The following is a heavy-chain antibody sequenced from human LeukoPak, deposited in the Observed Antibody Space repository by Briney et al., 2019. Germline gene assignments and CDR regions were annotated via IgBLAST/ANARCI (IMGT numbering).Heavy chain of an antibody. CDR3: AKKPPPMVRGVLNLYFDY. D-gene: IGHD3-10*01. CDR1: RFTFSSYA. CDR2: LTGSGDSA. Sequence: GGSLRLSCAASRFTFSSYAMIWVRQAPGKGLAWVSTLTGSGDSADYADSVKGPFTISRDNSKNTLSLQMSSLRAEDTAVYYCAKKPPPMVRGVLNLYFDYWGQGTLVTVSS. V-gene: IGHV3-23*01. J-gene: IGHJ4*02.